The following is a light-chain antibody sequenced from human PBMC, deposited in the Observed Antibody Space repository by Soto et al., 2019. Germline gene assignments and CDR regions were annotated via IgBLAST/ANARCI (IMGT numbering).Light chain of an antibody. CDR2: LGS. CDR3: MQALQTQYT. CDR1: QSVLHSNGYNY. Sequence: DIVMTQSPLSLPVTPAEPASISCRASQSVLHSNGYNYLDWYLQKPGQSPQLLIYLGSNRSSGVPDRFSGSGSATDFTLKISRVEAEDVGVYYCMQALQTQYTFGQGTKVDIK. V-gene: IGKV2-28*01. J-gene: IGKJ2*01.